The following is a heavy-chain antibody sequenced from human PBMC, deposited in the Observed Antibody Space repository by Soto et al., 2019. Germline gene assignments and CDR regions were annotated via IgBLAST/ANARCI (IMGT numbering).Heavy chain of an antibody. D-gene: IGHD5-12*01. CDR2: IYLSGVT. J-gene: IGHJ5*02. Sequence: QVQLQESGPGLVKPSETLSLTCTVSGGSISSHFWSWIRQPPGKGLEWIGYIYLSGVTNYNPSLKSQVTISLDTSKNQFSLKVSSVTAADTAVYYCARQGVATIASWFDPWGQGTLVTVSS. CDR3: ARQGVATIASWFDP. CDR1: GGSISSHF. V-gene: IGHV4-59*11.